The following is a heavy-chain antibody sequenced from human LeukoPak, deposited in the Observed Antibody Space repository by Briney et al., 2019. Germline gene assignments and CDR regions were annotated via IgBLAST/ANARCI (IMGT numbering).Heavy chain of an antibody. Sequence: GGSLRLSCAASGFPFTNYWMIWVRQAPGKRPEWVGNINQDGSETNYVDSVKGRFSMSRDNAKTSLYLQMNSLRVEDTAVYYCATDRKVGAGVPRFDYWGQGALVTVPS. CDR1: GFPFTNYW. V-gene: IGHV3-7*01. CDR3: ATDRKVGAGVPRFDY. CDR2: INQDGSET. J-gene: IGHJ4*02. D-gene: IGHD1-26*01.